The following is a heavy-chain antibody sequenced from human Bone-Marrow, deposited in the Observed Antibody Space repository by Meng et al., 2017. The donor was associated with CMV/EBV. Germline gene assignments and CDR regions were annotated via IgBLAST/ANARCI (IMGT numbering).Heavy chain of an antibody. Sequence: GESLKISCAASGFTFSSYTMHWVRQAPGKGLEWVAVISYDGSNKYYADSVKGRFTISRDNSKNTLYLQMNSLRAEDTAVYYCARAFYCSSTSCHNLPRGYYGRDVWGQGTTVTVYS. CDR1: GFTFSSYT. CDR3: ARAFYCSSTSCHNLPRGYYGRDV. V-gene: IGHV3-30-3*01. CDR2: ISYDGSNK. D-gene: IGHD2-2*02. J-gene: IGHJ6*02.